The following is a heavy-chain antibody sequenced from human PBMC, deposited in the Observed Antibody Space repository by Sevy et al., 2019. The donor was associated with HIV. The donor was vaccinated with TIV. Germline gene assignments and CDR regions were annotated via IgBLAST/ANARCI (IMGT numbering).Heavy chain of an antibody. CDR3: ARDRGEILSSAFNY. D-gene: IGHD3-10*01. V-gene: IGHV3-30*04. Sequence: GGSLRLSCAASGFSFSEYGMHWVRQAPGKGLEWVAVISHDARNNKYNPDSVKGRFTISRDNSKNTLYLQMNSLRAEDTAIYYCARDRGEILSSAFNYWGQGTLVTVSS. CDR2: ISHDARNNK. J-gene: IGHJ4*02. CDR1: GFSFSEYG.